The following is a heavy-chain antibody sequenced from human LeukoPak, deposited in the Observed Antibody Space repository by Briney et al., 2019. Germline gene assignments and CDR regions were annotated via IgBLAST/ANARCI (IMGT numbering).Heavy chain of an antibody. Sequence: GESLRLSCAPSGFTFSAYSLSWVRQAPGKGLEWVARIKEDGSAKYYVDSVKGRFTISRDNAKGSLYLQLNSLRAEDTAVYCCAGGFQRVDSPVWGQGTLVTVS. J-gene: IGHJ4*02. D-gene: IGHD2-21*02. CDR1: GFTFSAYS. V-gene: IGHV3-7*04. CDR3: AGGFQRVDSPV. CDR2: IKEDGSAK.